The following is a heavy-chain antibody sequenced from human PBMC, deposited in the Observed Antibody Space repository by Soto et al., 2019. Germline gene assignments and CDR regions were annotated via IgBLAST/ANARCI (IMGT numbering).Heavy chain of an antibody. CDR3: ASPPRDSSGYWYYFDY. CDR1: GFTFSSYS. V-gene: IGHV3-21*01. J-gene: IGHJ4*02. CDR2: ISSSSSYI. D-gene: IGHD3-22*01. Sequence: EVQLVESGGGLVKPGGSLRLSCAASGFTFSSYSMNWVRQAPGKGLEWVSSISSSSSYIYYADSVKGRFTISRDNAMSSLYLQMKSLRAEDTAVYFCASPPRDSSGYWYYFDYWGQGTLVTVSS.